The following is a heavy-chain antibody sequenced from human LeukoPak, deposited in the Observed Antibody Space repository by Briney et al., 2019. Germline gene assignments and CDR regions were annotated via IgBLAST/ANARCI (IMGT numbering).Heavy chain of an antibody. CDR1: GFTFSSYW. V-gene: IGHV3-7*01. CDR3: ARRLSGSYYAYFDC. J-gene: IGHJ4*02. Sequence: GGSLRLPCAASGFTFSSYWMSWVRQAPGKGLEWVANIKDDGSEKYYVDSMKGRFTISRDNAKNSLYLQMNSLRAEDTAVYYCARRLSGSYYAYFDCWGQGTLVTVSS. D-gene: IGHD1-26*01. CDR2: IKDDGSEK.